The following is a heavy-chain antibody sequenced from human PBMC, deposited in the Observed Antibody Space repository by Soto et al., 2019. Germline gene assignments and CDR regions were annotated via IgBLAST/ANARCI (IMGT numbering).Heavy chain of an antibody. CDR2: ISGSGGST. V-gene: IGHV3-23*01. CDR3: AKAGGSYFFGWFDP. D-gene: IGHD1-26*01. CDR1: GFTFSSYA. Sequence: GGSMRLSCAASGFTFSSYAMSWVRQAPGKGLEWVSAISGSGGSTYYADSVKGRFTISRDNSKNTLYLQMNSLRAEDTAVYYCAKAGGSYFFGWFDPWGQGTLVTVSS. J-gene: IGHJ5*02.